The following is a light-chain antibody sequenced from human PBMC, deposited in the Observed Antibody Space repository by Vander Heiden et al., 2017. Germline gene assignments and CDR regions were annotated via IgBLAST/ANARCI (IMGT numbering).Light chain of an antibody. V-gene: IGKV3-20*01. CDR2: GAS. CDR1: QSVSSNF. J-gene: IGKJ1*01. CDR3: QQYGSSPRT. Sequence: EFLLTQSPGTLSLAPGERATLPCRASQSVSSNFLAWYQQKPGQAPRLLIYGASSRATGIPDRFSGIGSGTDFTLTITRLEPEDFAVYYCQQYGSSPRTFGQGTKVEI.